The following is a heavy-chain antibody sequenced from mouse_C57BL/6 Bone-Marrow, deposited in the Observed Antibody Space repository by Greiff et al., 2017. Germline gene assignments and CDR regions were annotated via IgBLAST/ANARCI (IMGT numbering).Heavy chain of an antibody. J-gene: IGHJ3*01. D-gene: IGHD2-3*01. CDR3: ASGGDGCYAGFAY. Sequence: VQLQQPGAELVKPGASVKLSCKASGYTFTSYWMHWVKQRPGQGLEWIGMIHPNSGSTNYNEKFKSKATLTVDKSSSPAYLQLSRLTSEDSAVDYWASGGDGCYAGFAYWGQGTLVTVSA. V-gene: IGHV1-64*01. CDR2: IHPNSGST. CDR1: GYTFTSYW.